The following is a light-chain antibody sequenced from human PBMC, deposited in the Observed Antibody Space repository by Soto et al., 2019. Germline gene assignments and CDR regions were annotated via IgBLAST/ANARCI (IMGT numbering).Light chain of an antibody. Sequence: DIVMTQSPATLSVSQGERATLSCRASQNIRTNLAWYQHKPGQAPRLLIYGASTGATGVPARFSGSGSGTEFTLTISSLQSEDFAAYYCQQYDTSPPTFGQGTKVDIK. CDR3: QQYDTSPPT. J-gene: IGKJ1*01. CDR2: GAS. V-gene: IGKV3-15*01. CDR1: QNIRTN.